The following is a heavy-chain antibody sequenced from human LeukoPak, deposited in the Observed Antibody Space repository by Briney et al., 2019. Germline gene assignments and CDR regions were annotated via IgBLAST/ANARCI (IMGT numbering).Heavy chain of an antibody. CDR1: GYTFTSYG. V-gene: IGHV1-18*01. J-gene: IGHJ4*02. Sequence: ASVKVSCKASGYTFTSYGISWVRQAPGQGLEWMGWISAYNGNTNYAQKLQGRGTMTTDTSTSTAYMELRSLRSDDTAVYYCARLTYYYGSGSYYNVDYWGQGTLVTVSS. CDR3: ARLTYYYGSGSYYNVDY. CDR2: ISAYNGNT. D-gene: IGHD3-10*01.